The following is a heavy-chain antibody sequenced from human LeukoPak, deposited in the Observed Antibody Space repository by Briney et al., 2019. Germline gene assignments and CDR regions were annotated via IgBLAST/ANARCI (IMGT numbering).Heavy chain of an antibody. J-gene: IGHJ4*02. CDR3: AREMGY. Sequence: GGSLRLSCAASGFTFSSYSMNWVRQAPGKGLEWVSYISSYSGTISYADSVKGRFVISRDNAKNSLYLQMNSLRDEDTAIYYCAREMGYWGQGTLVTVSS. CDR1: GFTFSSYS. CDR2: ISSYSGTI. D-gene: IGHD5-24*01. V-gene: IGHV3-48*02.